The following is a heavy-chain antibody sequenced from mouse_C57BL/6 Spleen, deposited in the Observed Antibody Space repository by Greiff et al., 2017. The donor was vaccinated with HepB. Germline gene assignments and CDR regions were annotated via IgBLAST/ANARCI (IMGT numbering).Heavy chain of an antibody. V-gene: IGHV7-3*01. Sequence: EVQGVESGGGLVQPGGSLSLSCAASGFTFTDYYMSWVRQPPGKALEWLGFIRNKANGYTTEYSASVKGRFTISRDNSQSILYLQMNALRAEDSATYYCARVEDSSVYFDYWGQGTTLTVSS. CDR1: GFTFTDYY. D-gene: IGHD3-2*02. CDR2: IRNKANGYTT. J-gene: IGHJ2*01. CDR3: ARVEDSSVYFDY.